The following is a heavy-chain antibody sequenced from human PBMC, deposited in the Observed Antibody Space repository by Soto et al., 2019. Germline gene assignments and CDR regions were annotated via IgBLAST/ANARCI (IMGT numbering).Heavy chain of an antibody. CDR2: ITGSGGVT. CDR3: AKWDTHGIIPPNVGRNYSSYAIEV. CDR1: VCMFCNYA. Sequence: VGSLRRSCASSVCMFCNYAMCLFRQAPGKGLEWVSSITGSGGVTYYADSVKGRFTVSRDNSKNTLYLQMHSLRASDAAIFYCAKWDTHGIIPPNVGRNYSSYAIEVWGQRTRVTVSS. D-gene: IGHD5-18*01. V-gene: IGHV3-23*01. J-gene: IGHJ6*01.